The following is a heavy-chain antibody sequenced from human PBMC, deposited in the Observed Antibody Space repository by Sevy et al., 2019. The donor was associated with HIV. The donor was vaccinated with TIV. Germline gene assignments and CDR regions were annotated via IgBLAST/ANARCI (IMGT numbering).Heavy chain of an antibody. Sequence: SETLSLTCTVSGGPISSGDYYWSWIRQPPGKGLEWIGYIYYSGSTYYNPSLKSRVTISVDTSKNQFSLKLSSVTAADTAVYYCARDEAGYDSSGYQGIWGQGTLVTVSS. CDR3: ARDEAGYDSSGYQGI. J-gene: IGHJ4*02. V-gene: IGHV4-30-4*01. D-gene: IGHD3-22*01. CDR2: IYYSGST. CDR1: GGPISSGDYY.